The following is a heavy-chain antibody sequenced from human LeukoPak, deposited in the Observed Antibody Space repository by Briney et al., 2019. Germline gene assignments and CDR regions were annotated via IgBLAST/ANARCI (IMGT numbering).Heavy chain of an antibody. Sequence: GGSLRLSCAASGFTFSSYSMNWVRQAPGKGLEWVAFIRYDGSNKYYADSVKGRFTISRDNSKNTLYLQMNSLRAEDTAVYYCARDWLDYWGQGTLVTVSS. J-gene: IGHJ4*02. CDR3: ARDWLDY. V-gene: IGHV3-30*02. D-gene: IGHD6-19*01. CDR2: IRYDGSNK. CDR1: GFTFSSYS.